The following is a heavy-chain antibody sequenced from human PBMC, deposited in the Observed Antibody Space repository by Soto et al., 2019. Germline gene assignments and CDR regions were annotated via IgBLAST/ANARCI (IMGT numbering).Heavy chain of an antibody. Sequence: ASVKVSCKASGYTFTSYAMHWVRQAPGQRLEWMGWINTGNSDTKYSQKFQGRVTITRDTSASTAYMELSSLRSEDTAVYYCARNLMDYDILTGYYTGYYFDYWGQGTLVTVSS. D-gene: IGHD3-9*01. J-gene: IGHJ4*02. CDR3: ARNLMDYDILTGYYTGYYFDY. CDR1: GYTFTSYA. CDR2: INTGNSDT. V-gene: IGHV1-3*04.